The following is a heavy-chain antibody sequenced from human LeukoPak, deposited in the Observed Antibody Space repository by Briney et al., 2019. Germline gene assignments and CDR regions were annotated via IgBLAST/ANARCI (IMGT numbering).Heavy chain of an antibody. CDR1: GFTFSSYA. J-gene: IGHJ4*02. CDR3: AKAPNYYDSSGYYTGGFTFDY. CDR2: ISGSGGST. Sequence: GGSLRLSCAASGFTFSSYAMSWVRQTPGKGLEWVSAISGSGGSTYYADSVKGRFTISRDNSKNTLYLQMNSLRAEDTAVYYCAKAPNYYDSSGYYTGGFTFDYWGQGTLVTVSS. V-gene: IGHV3-23*01. D-gene: IGHD3-22*01.